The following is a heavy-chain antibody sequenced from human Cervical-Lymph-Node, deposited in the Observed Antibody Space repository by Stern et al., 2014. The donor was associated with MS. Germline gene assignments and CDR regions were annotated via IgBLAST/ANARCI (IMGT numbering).Heavy chain of an antibody. J-gene: IGHJ6*02. V-gene: IGHV3-21*06. CDR3: AREPQGGAWYYGMDV. CDR2: ISSVGS. D-gene: IGHD1-26*01. CDR1: GFPFSSHS. Sequence: EVQLLESGGGLVKPGGSLLLSCAASGFPFSSHSMNWVRQAPGKGREWVSSISSVGSFYAESVQGRFTISRDNAKDSLFLQMNSLRVDDTAVYYCAREPQGGAWYYGMDVWGQGTTVTVSS.